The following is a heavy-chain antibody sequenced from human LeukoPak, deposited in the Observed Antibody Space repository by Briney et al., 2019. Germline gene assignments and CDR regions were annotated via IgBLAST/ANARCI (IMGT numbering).Heavy chain of an antibody. CDR2: ISNSGSFT. CDR3: ARMLRGVINPCDH. D-gene: IGHD3-10*01. CDR1: GFTFSSYA. J-gene: IGHJ4*02. V-gene: IGHV3-23*01. Sequence: GGSLRLSCAASGFTFSSYAMSWVRQAPGKGLEWVSSISNSGSFTYFADSVKGRFTISRDNSKNTLFLQMNSLRADDTAVYYSARMLRGVINPCDHWGQGTLVTVSS.